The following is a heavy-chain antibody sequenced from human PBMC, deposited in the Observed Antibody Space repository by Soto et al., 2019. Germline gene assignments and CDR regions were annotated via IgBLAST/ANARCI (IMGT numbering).Heavy chain of an antibody. J-gene: IGHJ5*02. CDR3: ARRKVYSSSWYRSSWFDP. Sequence: QLQLQESGPGLVKPSETLSLTCTVSGGSISSSSYYWGWIRQPPGKGLEWIGSIYYSGSTYYNPSLKSRVTISVDTSKNQFSLKLSSVTAADTAVYYCARRKVYSSSWYRSSWFDPWGQGTLVTVSS. CDR2: IYYSGST. V-gene: IGHV4-39*01. CDR1: GGSISSSSYY. D-gene: IGHD6-13*01.